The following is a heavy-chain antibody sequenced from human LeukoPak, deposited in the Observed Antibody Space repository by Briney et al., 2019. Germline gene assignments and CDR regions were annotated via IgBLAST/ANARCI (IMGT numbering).Heavy chain of an antibody. J-gene: IGHJ3*02. D-gene: IGHD4-11*01. Sequence: ASVKVSCKASGYTFTGYYMHWVRQAPGQGLEWMGWINPNSGDTNYAQKFQGRVTMTRDTSISTAYMELSRLRSDDTAVYYCARDDYRGAFDIWGQGTMATVSS. CDR3: ARDDYRGAFDI. CDR2: INPNSGDT. CDR1: GYTFTGYY. V-gene: IGHV1-2*02.